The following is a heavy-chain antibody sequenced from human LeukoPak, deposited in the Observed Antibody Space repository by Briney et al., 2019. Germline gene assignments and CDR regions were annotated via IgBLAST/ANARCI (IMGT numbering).Heavy chain of an antibody. CDR3: ARDRPSRYCSSTSCAYYYYYYGMDV. D-gene: IGHD2-2*01. J-gene: IGHJ6*02. CDR2: TIPIFGTA. V-gene: IGHV1-69*13. CDR1: GGTFSSYA. Sequence: SVKVSCKASGGTFSSYAISWVRQAPGQGLEWMGGTIPIFGTANYAQKFQGRVTITADESTSTAYMELSSLRSEDTAVYYCARDRPSRYCSSTSCAYYYYYYGMDVWGQGTTVTVSS.